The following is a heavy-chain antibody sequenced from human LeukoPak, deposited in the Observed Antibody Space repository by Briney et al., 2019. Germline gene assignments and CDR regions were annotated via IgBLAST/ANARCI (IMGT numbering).Heavy chain of an antibody. CDR2: INPNSGVT. J-gene: IGHJ4*02. V-gene: IGHV1-2*06. D-gene: IGHD2-2*01. CDR3: VRSSRPLDCFDY. CDR1: GYTFTGYY. Sequence: HWASVKVSCKASGYTFTGYYIHWLRQAPGQGLEWLGRINPNSGVTSYAQAFQDRVTLTRDPSISTAYIELSSLTSDDTAVYYCVRSSRPLDCFDYWGQGTLVTVSS.